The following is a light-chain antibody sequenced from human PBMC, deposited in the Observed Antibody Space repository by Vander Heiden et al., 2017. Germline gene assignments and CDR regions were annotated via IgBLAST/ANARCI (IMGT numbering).Light chain of an antibody. V-gene: IGKV3D-20*01. J-gene: IGKJ4*01. CDR2: DAS. Sequence: EIVLTQSPATLSLSPGERATLSCGARQTVSTSYVAWYQQKPGLAPRLLIYDASNRASGIPDRFSGSGSGTDFTLTISRLEPEDFAVYYCQQYGDSPLTFGGGTKVEIK. CDR3: QQYGDSPLT. CDR1: QTVSTSY.